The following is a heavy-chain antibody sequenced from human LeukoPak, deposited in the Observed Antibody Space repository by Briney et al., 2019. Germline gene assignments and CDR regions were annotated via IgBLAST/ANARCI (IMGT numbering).Heavy chain of an antibody. CDR2: IYYSGST. CDR1: AGSINNYY. D-gene: IGHD6-6*01. J-gene: IGHJ6*02. CDR3: ARVAARYVGMDV. Sequence: SETLSLTCTVSAGSINNYYWSWIRQPPGKGLEWIGYIYYSGSTNYNPSLRSRGTISVDTSKKQVSLNLSSVTAADTAVYYCARVAARYVGMDVWGQGTTVTVSS. V-gene: IGHV4-59*01.